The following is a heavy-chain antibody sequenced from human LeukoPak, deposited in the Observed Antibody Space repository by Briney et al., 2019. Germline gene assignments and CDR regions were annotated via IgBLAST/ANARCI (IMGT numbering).Heavy chain of an antibody. CDR3: AKMQGVGSGSYCKSGAFDI. D-gene: IGHD3-10*01. CDR2: IRYDGSNK. Sequence: GGSLRLSCAASGFTFSSYEMNWVRQAPGKGLEWVAFIRYDGSNKYYADSVKGRFTISRDNSKNTLYLQMNSLRAEDTAVYYCAKMQGVGSGSYCKSGAFDIWGQGTMVTVSS. CDR1: GFTFSSYE. V-gene: IGHV3-30*02. J-gene: IGHJ3*02.